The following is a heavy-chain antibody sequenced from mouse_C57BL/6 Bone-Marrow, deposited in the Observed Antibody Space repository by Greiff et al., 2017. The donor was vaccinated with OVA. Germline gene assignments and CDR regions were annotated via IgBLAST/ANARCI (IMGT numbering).Heavy chain of an antibody. Sequence: EVKLQESGAELVKPGASVKLSCTASGFNIKDYYMHWVKQRTEQGLEWIGRIDPEDGETKYAPNFHGKATITADTSSNTAYLQLSSLTSEDTAVYYCARYPGTWSWFAYWGQGTLVTVSA. J-gene: IGHJ3*01. CDR2: IDPEDGET. D-gene: IGHD4-1*01. CDR3: ARYPGTWSWFAY. V-gene: IGHV14-2*01. CDR1: GFNIKDYY.